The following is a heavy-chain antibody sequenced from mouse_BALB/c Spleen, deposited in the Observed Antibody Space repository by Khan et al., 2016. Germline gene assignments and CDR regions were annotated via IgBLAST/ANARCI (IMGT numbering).Heavy chain of an antibody. Sequence: QIQLVQSGSELKKPGETVKISCKASEYTFTNYGMNWVNQASGKGLNWMGWINTNTGEPTHAAEFKGRFAFSVEASASTAYLQINNLKNEDSATDFCARTREYPYCAMDYWGQGTSVTVSS. CDR3: ARTREYPYCAMDY. V-gene: IGHV9-3*02. CDR1: EYTFTNYG. J-gene: IGHJ4*01. CDR2: INTNTGEP.